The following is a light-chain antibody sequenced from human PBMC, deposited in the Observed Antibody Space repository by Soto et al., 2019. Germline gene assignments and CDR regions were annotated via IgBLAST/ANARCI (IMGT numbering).Light chain of an antibody. CDR3: QQYSSYSLT. Sequence: DIQMTQSPSTLSASVGDRVTITCRASQSISSWLAWYQQKPGIAPNLLIYDASSLEGGVPSRFSGSGSGTEFTLTISSLQPDDFATYYCQQYSSYSLTFGGGTKV. CDR2: DAS. CDR1: QSISSW. V-gene: IGKV1-5*01. J-gene: IGKJ4*01.